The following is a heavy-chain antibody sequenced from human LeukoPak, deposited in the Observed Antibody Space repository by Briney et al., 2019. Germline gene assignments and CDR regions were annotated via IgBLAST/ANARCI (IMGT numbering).Heavy chain of an antibody. Sequence: GASVTVSFKASGYTFIYYDINWVRQATGQGLEWMGWMNPNSGNAGYAQKFQGRVTMTRNTSISTAYMELSSLRSEDTAVYYCARALAWGGSSYSYYYMDVWDKGTTVTVSS. CDR2: MNPNSGNA. J-gene: IGHJ6*03. D-gene: IGHD1-26*01. CDR3: ARALAWGGSSYSYYYMDV. V-gene: IGHV1-8*01. CDR1: GYTFIYYD.